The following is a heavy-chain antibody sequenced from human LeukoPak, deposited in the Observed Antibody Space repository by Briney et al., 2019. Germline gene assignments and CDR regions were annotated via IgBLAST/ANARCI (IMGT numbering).Heavy chain of an antibody. CDR2: IRSGTYGGTT. J-gene: IGHJ3*02. CDR1: GFTFGDYT. V-gene: IGHV3-49*03. Sequence: GGSLRLSCTTSGFTFGDYTVSWFRQAPGKGLEWVGFIRSGTYGGTTELAASVKGRFSIPRDDSTSVAYLQMNSLKTEDTAVYYCTRDEYDLSPHLGDFDMWDQGTLVTVSS. CDR3: TRDEYDLSPHLGDFDM. D-gene: IGHD3/OR15-3a*01.